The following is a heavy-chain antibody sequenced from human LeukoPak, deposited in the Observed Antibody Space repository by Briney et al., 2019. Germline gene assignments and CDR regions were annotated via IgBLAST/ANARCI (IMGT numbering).Heavy chain of an antibody. CDR3: AGGRRVGYYGSGSYYYDMDV. J-gene: IGHJ6*02. V-gene: IGHV1-18*01. CDR2: ISAYNGNT. D-gene: IGHD3-10*01. Sequence: ASVKVSCKASGYTFTSYGISWVRQAPGQGLEWMGWISAYNGNTNYAQKLQGRVTTTTDTSTSTAYMELRSLRSDDTAVYYCAGGRRVGYYGSGSYYYDMDVWGQGTTVTVSS. CDR1: GYTFTSYG.